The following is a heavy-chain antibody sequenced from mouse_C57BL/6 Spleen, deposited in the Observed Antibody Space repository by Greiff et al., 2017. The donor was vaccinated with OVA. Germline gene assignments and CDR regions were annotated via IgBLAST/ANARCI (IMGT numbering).Heavy chain of an antibody. CDR1: GFNIKDYY. D-gene: IGHD1-1*01. J-gene: IGHJ3*01. CDR2: IDPEEGDT. Sequence: EVQLQQSGAELVRPGASVKLSCTASGFNIKDYYMHWVKPRPEQGLEWIGRIDPEEGDTEYAPKFQGKATMTADTSSNHAYLQLSSLTSEDTAVYYCTKAGSSYGAWFAYWGQGTLVTVSA. CDR3: TKAGSSYGAWFAY. V-gene: IGHV14-1*01.